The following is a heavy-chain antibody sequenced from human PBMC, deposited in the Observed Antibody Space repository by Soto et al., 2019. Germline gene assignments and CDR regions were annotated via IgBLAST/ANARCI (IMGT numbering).Heavy chain of an antibody. Sequence: GDALKISCKGSGYSFTNYWIAWVRQTPGKGLEWLGIIYPGDSDTRYSPSFQGQVTISADKSISTAYLQWSSLKASDSAIYFCARHAGLVVAGTTRWFDPWGQGPLVTVSS. CDR3: ARHAGLVVAGTTRWFDP. CDR1: GYSFTNYW. V-gene: IGHV5-51*01. CDR2: IYPGDSDT. D-gene: IGHD2-15*01. J-gene: IGHJ5*02.